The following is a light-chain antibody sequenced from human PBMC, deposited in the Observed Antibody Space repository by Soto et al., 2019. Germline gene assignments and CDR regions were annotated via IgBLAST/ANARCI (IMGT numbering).Light chain of an antibody. CDR2: DVS. Sequence: QAAPTQPAPLSGAPGQSIPIPRPGNSSDVGGYNYVSWYQQHPGKAPKLMIYDVSNRPSGVSNRFSGSKSGNTASLTISGLQAEDEADYYCSSYTSSSTLHVFGTGTKVTVL. J-gene: IGLJ1*01. V-gene: IGLV2-14*01. CDR3: SSYTSSSTLHV. CDR1: SSDVGGYNY.